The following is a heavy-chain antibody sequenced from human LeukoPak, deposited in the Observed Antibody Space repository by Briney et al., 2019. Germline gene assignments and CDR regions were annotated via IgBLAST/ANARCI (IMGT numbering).Heavy chain of an antibody. CDR3: ARDQVRWQWLETYYFDY. Sequence: GGSLRLSCAASGFTFSSYSMNWVRQAPGKGLEWVSSISSSSSYIYYADSVKGRFTISRDNAKNSLYLQMNSLRAEDTAVYYCARDQVRWQWLETYYFDYWGQGTLVTVSS. CDR1: GFTFSSYS. J-gene: IGHJ4*02. V-gene: IGHV3-21*01. D-gene: IGHD6-19*01. CDR2: ISSSSSYI.